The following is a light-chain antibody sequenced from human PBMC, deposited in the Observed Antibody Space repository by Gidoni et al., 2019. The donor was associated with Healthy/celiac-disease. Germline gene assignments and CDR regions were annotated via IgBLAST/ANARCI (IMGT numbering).Light chain of an antibody. CDR3: QQYGSSPLT. J-gene: IGKJ3*01. CDR1: QRVSSSY. CDR2: GAS. V-gene: IGKV3-20*01. Sequence: DIVLTQSPGTLSLSPGERATLSSRSIQRVSSSYLAWYQQKPGQAPRLLIYGASSRATGIPDRFSGSGSGTDFTLTISRLEPEDFAVYYCQQYGSSPLTFGPGTKVDIK.